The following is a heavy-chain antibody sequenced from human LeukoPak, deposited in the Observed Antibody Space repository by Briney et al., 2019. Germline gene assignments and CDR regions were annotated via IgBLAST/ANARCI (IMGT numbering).Heavy chain of an antibody. D-gene: IGHD3-10*01. CDR2: INPNSGGT. V-gene: IGHV1-2*02. J-gene: IGHJ6*03. Sequence: ASVKVSCKASGYTFTDYYMLWVRQAPGQGLEWMGWINPNSGGTKYAQKFQGRVTMTRDTSISTAYMELSRLRSDDTAVYYCAREAYASGSFRTDYYYMDVWGKGTTVTISS. CDR3: AREAYASGSFRTDYYYMDV. CDR1: GYTFTDYY.